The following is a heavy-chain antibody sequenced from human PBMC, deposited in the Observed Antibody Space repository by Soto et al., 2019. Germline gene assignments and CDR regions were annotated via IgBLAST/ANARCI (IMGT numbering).Heavy chain of an antibody. CDR2: IWYDGSNK. D-gene: IGHD3-16*01. Sequence: ESGGGVVPPGRSLRLSCAASGFTFSSYGMHWVRQAPGKGLAWVAVIWYDGSNKYYADSVKGRFTISRDNSKNTLYLQMNSLRAEDTAVYYCARERMLIDYYYYGMDVWGQGTTVTVSS. CDR1: GFTFSSYG. CDR3: ARERMLIDYYYYGMDV. V-gene: IGHV3-33*01. J-gene: IGHJ6*02.